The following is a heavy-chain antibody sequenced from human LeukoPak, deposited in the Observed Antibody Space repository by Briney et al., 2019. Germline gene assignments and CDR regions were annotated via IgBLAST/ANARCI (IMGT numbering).Heavy chain of an antibody. Sequence: ASVKVSCKASGYTFTGYYMHWVRQAPGQGLEWMGWINPNSGGTNYAQKFQGRVTMTRDTSISTAYMELSRLRSDDTAVYYCARVSYYGSGSYPPIGDAFDIWGQGTMVTVSS. CDR3: ARVSYYGSGSYPPIGDAFDI. CDR2: INPNSGGT. V-gene: IGHV1-2*02. CDR1: GYTFTGYY. D-gene: IGHD3-10*01. J-gene: IGHJ3*02.